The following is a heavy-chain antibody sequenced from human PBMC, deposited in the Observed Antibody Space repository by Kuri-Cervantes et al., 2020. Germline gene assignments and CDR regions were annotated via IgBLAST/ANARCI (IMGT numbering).Heavy chain of an antibody. CDR1: GFTFSTYS. V-gene: IGHV3-21*04. Sequence: GGSLRLSCAASGFTFSTYSFNWVRQAPGKGLEWVSSISGSSTYIFYADSVKGRFTISRDNARNSLFLQMSSLRSEDTAVYYCARTETYYYGSGSYSPSHYYYYMDVWGKGTTVTVSS. J-gene: IGHJ6*03. CDR2: ISGSSTYI. D-gene: IGHD3-10*01. CDR3: ARTETYYYGSGSYSPSHYYYYMDV.